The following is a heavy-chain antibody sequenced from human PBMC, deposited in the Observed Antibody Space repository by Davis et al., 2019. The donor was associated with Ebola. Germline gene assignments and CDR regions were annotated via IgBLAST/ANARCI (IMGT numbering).Heavy chain of an antibody. V-gene: IGHV3-48*01. CDR2: ISSSSSTI. Sequence: GESLKISCAASGFTFSSYSMNWVRQAPGKGLEWVSYISSSSSTIYYADSVKGRFTISRDNAKNSLYLQMNSLRAEDTAVYYCARDGQPNYYYYGMDVWGQGTTVTVSS. D-gene: IGHD1-1*01. CDR1: GFTFSSYS. CDR3: ARDGQPNYYYYGMDV. J-gene: IGHJ6*02.